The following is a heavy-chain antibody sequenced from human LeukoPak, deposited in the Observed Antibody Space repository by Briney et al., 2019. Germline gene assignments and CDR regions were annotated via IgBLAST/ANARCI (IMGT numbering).Heavy chain of an antibody. CDR1: GGSLSPYY. CDR2: IYYSGST. V-gene: IGHV4-39*01. CDR3: ATRCGGDCYDFQH. Sequence: SQTLSLTCTVSGGSLSPYYWGWIRQPPGKGLEWIGSIYYSGSTYYNPSLKSRVTISVDTSKNQFSLKLSSVTAADTAVYYCATRCGGDCYDFQHWGQGTLVTVSS. J-gene: IGHJ1*01. D-gene: IGHD2-21*02.